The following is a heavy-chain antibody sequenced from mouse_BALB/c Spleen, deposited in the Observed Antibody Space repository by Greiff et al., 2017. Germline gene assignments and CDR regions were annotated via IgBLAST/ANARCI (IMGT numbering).Heavy chain of an antibody. V-gene: IGHV2-9*02. CDR3: AREGSYGSSWFAY. D-gene: IGHD1-1*01. J-gene: IGHJ3*01. CDR2: IWAGGST. CDR1: GFSLTSYG. Sequence: QVQLKESGPGLVAPSQSLSITCTVSGFSLTSYGVHWVRQPPGKGLEWLGVIWAGGSTNYNSALMSRLSISKDNSKSQVFLKMNSLQTDDTAMYYCAREGSYGSSWFAYWGQGTLVTVSA.